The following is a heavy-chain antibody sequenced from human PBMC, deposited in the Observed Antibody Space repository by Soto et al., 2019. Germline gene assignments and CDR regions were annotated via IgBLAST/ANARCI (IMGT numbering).Heavy chain of an antibody. CDR3: AKSTIGAAAGNYYYYYLMDV. Sequence: GSLRFSCAASGFTFSSYAMSWVRQAPGKGLEWVSAISGSGGSTYYADSVKGRFTISRDNSKNTLYLQMNSLRAEDTAVYYCAKSTIGAAAGNYYYYYLMDVWGQGITVTVSS. D-gene: IGHD6-13*01. CDR2: ISGSGGST. J-gene: IGHJ6*01. CDR1: GFTFSSYA. V-gene: IGHV3-23*01.